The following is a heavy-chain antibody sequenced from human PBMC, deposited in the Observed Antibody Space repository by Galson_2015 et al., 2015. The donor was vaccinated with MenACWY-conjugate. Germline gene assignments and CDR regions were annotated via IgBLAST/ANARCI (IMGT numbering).Heavy chain of an antibody. CDR1: GFSLSTYEMC. CDR3: ARMHIVLDATDAFDI. J-gene: IGHJ3*02. Sequence: PALVKPTQPLTLTCTFSGFSLSTYEMCIYWVRQPPGKALEWLARIYWRDNKYYTTSLKTRLTISKDTSTNQVVLTMTNVDPEDTATYYCARMHIVLDATDAFDIWGQGTMVTVSS. V-gene: IGHV2-70*11. D-gene: IGHD3-22*01. CDR2: IYWRDNK.